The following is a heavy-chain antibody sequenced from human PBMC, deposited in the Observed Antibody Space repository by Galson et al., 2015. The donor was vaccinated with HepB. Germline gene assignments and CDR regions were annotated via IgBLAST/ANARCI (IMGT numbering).Heavy chain of an antibody. CDR3: ARGYYYDSSDHLDY. CDR1: GFTFSSYA. Sequence: SLRLSCAASGFTFSSYAMHWVRQAPGKGLEWVAVISYDGSNKYYADSVKGRFTISRDNSKNTLYLQMNSLRAEDTAVYYCARGYYYDSSDHLDYWGQGTLVTVSS. V-gene: IGHV3-30-3*01. D-gene: IGHD3-22*01. CDR2: ISYDGSNK. J-gene: IGHJ4*02.